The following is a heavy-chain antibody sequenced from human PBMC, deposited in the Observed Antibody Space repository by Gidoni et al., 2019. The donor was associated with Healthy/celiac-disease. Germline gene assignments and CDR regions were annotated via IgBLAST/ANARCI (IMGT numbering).Heavy chain of an antibody. CDR3: ARDYYSSGPATYYYYGMDV. D-gene: IGHD6-19*01. CDR1: GYTFTSYG. J-gene: IGHJ6*02. V-gene: IGHV1-18*01. Sequence: QVQLVQSGAEVKKPGASVKVSCKASGYTFTSYGISWVRQAPGQGLEWMGWISAYNGNTNYAQKLQGRVTMTTDTSTSTAYMELRSLRSDDTAVYYCARDYYSSGPATYYYYGMDVWGQGTTVTVSS. CDR2: ISAYNGNT.